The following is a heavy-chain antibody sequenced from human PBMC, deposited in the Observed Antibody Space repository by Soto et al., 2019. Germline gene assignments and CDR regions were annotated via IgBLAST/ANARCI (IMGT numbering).Heavy chain of an antibody. D-gene: IGHD3-16*01. CDR1: GYTFTNYY. J-gene: IGHJ4*02. V-gene: IGHV1-46*01. CDR2: INPSGGST. CDR3: ARGGPEMATIGSFDC. Sequence: QVHLVQSGAEVKKPGASVKVSCKASGYTFTNYYIHWVRQAPGQGLEWMAIINPSGGSTTYAQKFQGRITMTRDTSTSTVYMEVSSLRSEDPAVYYCARGGPEMATIGSFDCWGQGTLVTVSS.